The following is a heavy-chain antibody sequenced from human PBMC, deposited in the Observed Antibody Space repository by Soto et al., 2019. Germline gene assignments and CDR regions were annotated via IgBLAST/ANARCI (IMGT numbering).Heavy chain of an antibody. CDR1: GFTFSNYW. D-gene: IGHD3-16*01. CDR3: ARGGQHFRNPLWDYYYYGMDV. CDR2: INQEGSEK. J-gene: IGHJ6*02. Sequence: EAQLVESGGGSVQPGGSLRLSCTASGFTFSNYWMSWVRQAPGKGLEWVANINQEGSEKDYVDSVKGRFTISRDYAKNSLFLQMNSLRAEDTAVYYCARGGQHFRNPLWDYYYYGMDVWGQGTTVTVSS. V-gene: IGHV3-7*05.